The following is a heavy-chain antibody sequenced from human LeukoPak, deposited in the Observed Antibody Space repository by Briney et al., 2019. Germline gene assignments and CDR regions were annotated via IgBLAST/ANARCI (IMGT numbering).Heavy chain of an antibody. V-gene: IGHV1-24*01. CDR2: FDPEDGET. J-gene: IGHJ4*02. CDR3: ATDHLVAWELLRLDH. CDR1: GYTLTELS. D-gene: IGHD1-26*01. Sequence: ASVKVSCKVSGYTLTELSMHWVRQAPGKGLEWMGGFDPEDGETIYAQKFQGRVTMTEDTSTDTAYMELSSLRSEDTAVYYCATDHLVAWELLRLDHWGQGTLVTASS.